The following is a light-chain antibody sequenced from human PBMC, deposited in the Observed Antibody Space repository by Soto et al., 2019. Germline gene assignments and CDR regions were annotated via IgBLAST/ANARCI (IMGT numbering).Light chain of an antibody. Sequence: DIQMTQSPSTLSASVGDRVTITCRASQSISSWLAWYQQKPGKAPKLLIYKASSLESGVPSRFSGSGSGTEFHLTISSLQPDDFATYYCQQYNSLWTFGQGPKVEIK. CDR1: QSISSW. CDR2: KAS. J-gene: IGKJ1*01. CDR3: QQYNSLWT. V-gene: IGKV1-5*03.